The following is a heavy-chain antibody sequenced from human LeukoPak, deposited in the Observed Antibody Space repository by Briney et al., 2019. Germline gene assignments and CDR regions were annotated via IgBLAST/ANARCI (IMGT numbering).Heavy chain of an antibody. Sequence: SETLSLTCTVSGGSISSSSYYWGWIRQPPGKGLEWIGYIYYSGRSNYNPSLKSRVTISIDTSKKQFFLKLSSVTTADTAVYYCARSLETGYGLHYYYYYMDVWGKGTTVTVPS. CDR3: ARSLETGYGLHYYYYYMDV. CDR1: GGSISSSSYY. CDR2: IYYSGRS. D-gene: IGHD5-12*01. J-gene: IGHJ6*03. V-gene: IGHV4-61*05.